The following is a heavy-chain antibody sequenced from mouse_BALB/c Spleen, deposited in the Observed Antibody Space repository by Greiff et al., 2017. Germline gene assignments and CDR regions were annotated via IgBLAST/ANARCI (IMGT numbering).Heavy chain of an antibody. V-gene: IGHV1S29*02. Sequence: EVQLQQSGPELVKPGASVKISCKASGYTFTDYNMHWVKQSHGKSLEWIGYIYPYNGGTGYNQKFKSKATLTVDNSSSTAYMELRSLTSEDSAVYYCARDYYYRYPYAMDYWGQGTSVTVSS. D-gene: IGHD2-14*01. CDR2: IYPYNGGT. J-gene: IGHJ4*01. CDR3: ARDYYYRYPYAMDY. CDR1: GYTFTDYN.